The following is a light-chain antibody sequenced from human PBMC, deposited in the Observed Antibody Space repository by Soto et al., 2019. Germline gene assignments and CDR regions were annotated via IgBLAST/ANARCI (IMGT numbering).Light chain of an antibody. Sequence: EIVLTQSPGTLSLSPGERATLSCRASQSVSSSYLAWYQQKPGQAPRLLIYGASSRATGIPDRFSGSGSGTDFTLTISRLEPADFAVYYCHQYGSSWTFGQGTKVDIK. CDR3: HQYGSSWT. CDR1: QSVSSSY. V-gene: IGKV3-20*01. CDR2: GAS. J-gene: IGKJ1*01.